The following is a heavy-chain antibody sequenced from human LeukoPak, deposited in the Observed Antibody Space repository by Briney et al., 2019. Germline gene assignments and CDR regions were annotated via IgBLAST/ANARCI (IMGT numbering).Heavy chain of an antibody. D-gene: IGHD3-9*01. V-gene: IGHV4-39*01. Sequence: PSETLSLTCTVSGGSISSSSYYWGWIRQPPGKGLEWTGSIYYSGSTYYNPSLKSRVTISVDTSKNQFSLKLSSVTAADTAVYYCARQGYDILTGYFNWGQGTLVTVSS. J-gene: IGHJ4*02. CDR2: IYYSGST. CDR3: ARQGYDILTGYFN. CDR1: GGSISSSSYY.